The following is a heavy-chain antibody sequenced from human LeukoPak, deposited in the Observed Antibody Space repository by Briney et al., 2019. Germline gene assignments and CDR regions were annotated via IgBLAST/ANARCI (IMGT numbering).Heavy chain of an antibody. J-gene: IGHJ4*02. V-gene: IGHV1-18*01. CDR1: GYTFTSYG. D-gene: IGHD5-24*01. CDR2: ISAYNGNT. Sequence: ASVKVSCKASGYTFTSYGISWVRQAPGQRLEWMGWISAYNGNTNHAQKLQGRVTMTTDTCQSTAQMEPRSVRSDDTAVYHCSRVVVRDANKYKDYWGKGTLVTVSS. CDR3: SRVVVRDANKYKDY.